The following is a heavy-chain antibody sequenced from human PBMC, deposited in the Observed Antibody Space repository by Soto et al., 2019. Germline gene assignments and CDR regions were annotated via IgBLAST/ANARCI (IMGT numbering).Heavy chain of an antibody. CDR2: INPNSGGT. D-gene: IGHD6-6*01. V-gene: IGHV1-2*04. CDR1: GYTFTGYY. J-gene: IGHJ4*02. Sequence: GASVKVSCKASGYTFTGYYMHWVRQAPGQGLGWMGWINPNSGGTNYAQKFQGWVTMTRDTSISTAYMELSRLRSDDTAVYYCARAGGEYSSSPGIDYWGQGTLVTVSS. CDR3: ARAGGEYSSSPGIDY.